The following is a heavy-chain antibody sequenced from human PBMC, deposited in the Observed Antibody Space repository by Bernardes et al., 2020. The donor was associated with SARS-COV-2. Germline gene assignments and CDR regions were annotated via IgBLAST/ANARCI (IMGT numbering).Heavy chain of an antibody. D-gene: IGHD3-10*01. CDR1: GYTLTELS. CDR2: FDPEDGET. CDR3: ATAPAVRGVITNFYYYYGMDV. V-gene: IGHV1-24*01. J-gene: IGHJ6*02. Sequence: ASVKVSCKVSGYTLTELSMHWVRQAPGKGLEWMGGFDPEDGETIYAQKFQGRVTMTEDTSTDTAYMELSSLRSEDTAVYYCATAPAVRGVITNFYYYYGMDVWGQGTTVTVSS.